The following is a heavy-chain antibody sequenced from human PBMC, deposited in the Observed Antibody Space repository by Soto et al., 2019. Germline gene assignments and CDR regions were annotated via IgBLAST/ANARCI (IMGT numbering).Heavy chain of an antibody. Sequence: QLQLQESGSGLVKPSQTLSLTCAVSGGSISSGGYSWGWIRQPPGKGLEWIGYISRSGSTYYNPALKRRVTTSVDRSKNQFSLKLSAVTAADTAVYYCASGGGLPRYYWGQGTLVTVSS. D-gene: IGHD3-10*01. J-gene: IGHJ4*02. V-gene: IGHV4-30-2*01. CDR1: GGSISSGGYS. CDR3: ASGGGLPRYY. CDR2: ISRSGST.